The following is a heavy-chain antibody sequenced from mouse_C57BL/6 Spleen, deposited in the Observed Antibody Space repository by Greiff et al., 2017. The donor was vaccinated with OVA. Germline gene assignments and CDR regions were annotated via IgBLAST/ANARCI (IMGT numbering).Heavy chain of an antibody. V-gene: IGHV5-17*01. D-gene: IGHD4-1*01. CDR1: GFTFSDYG. CDR3: ARSGTDY. CDR2: ISSGSSTI. J-gene: IGHJ2*01. Sequence: EVKLMESGGGLVKPGGSLKLSCAASGFTFSDYGMHWVRQAPEKGLEWVAYISSGSSTIYYADTVKGRFTISRDNAKNTMFLQMTSLRSEDTAMYYCARSGTDYWGQGTTLTVSS.